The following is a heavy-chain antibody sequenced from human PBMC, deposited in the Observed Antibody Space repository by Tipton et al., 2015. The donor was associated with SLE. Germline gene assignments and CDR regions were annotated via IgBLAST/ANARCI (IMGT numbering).Heavy chain of an antibody. Sequence: TLSLTCVVSGYSIPNGYYWGWCRQPPGKGLEWITNINHWGSTYYNPSLKSRVTISVDTSSNQFSLRLNSVTAADTAVYYCARDLFVEFYRSWSDYAYYFDYWGQGVLVAVSS. CDR3: ARDLFVEFYRSWSDYAYYFDY. V-gene: IGHV4-38-2*02. J-gene: IGHJ4*02. D-gene: IGHD3-3*01. CDR1: GYSIPNGYY. CDR2: INHWGST.